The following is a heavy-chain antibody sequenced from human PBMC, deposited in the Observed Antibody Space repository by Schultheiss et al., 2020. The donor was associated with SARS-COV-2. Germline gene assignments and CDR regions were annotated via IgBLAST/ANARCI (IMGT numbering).Heavy chain of an antibody. Sequence: GGSLRLSCVASGFTFDDYAMHWVRQVPGKGLGWVPGISRDSGSIAYADSVKGRFTISRDNARNSLYLQMNSRRPEDTAFYYCAKGLRAALPPNHAFDIWGQGTMGT. CDR2: ISRDSGSI. V-gene: IGHV3-9*01. CDR1: GFTFDDYA. D-gene: IGHD6-6*01. J-gene: IGHJ3*02. CDR3: AKGLRAALPPNHAFDI.